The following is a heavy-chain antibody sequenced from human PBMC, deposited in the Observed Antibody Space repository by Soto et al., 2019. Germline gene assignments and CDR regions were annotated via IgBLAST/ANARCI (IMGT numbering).Heavy chain of an antibody. CDR1: GGSISSGGYY. V-gene: IGHV4-31*03. CDR2: IYYGGST. D-gene: IGHD6-6*01. Sequence: CTVSGGSISSGGYYWSWIRQHPGKGLEWIGYIYYGGSTYYNPSLKSRVTISVDTSKSQFYMMLTSVTAADTALYFCARGHSTSGYDSWGQGSLVTVSS. CDR3: ARGHSTSGYDS. J-gene: IGHJ4*02.